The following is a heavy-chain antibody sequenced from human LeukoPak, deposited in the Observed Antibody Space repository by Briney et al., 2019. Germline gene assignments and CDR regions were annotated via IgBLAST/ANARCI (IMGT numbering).Heavy chain of an antibody. J-gene: IGHJ4*02. D-gene: IGHD3-9*01. V-gene: IGHV3-23*01. CDR3: AKDRDRYFDWLFTFDY. CDR2: ISGSGGST. CDR1: GFTFSSYA. Sequence: PGGSLRLSCAASGFTFSSYAMSWVRQAPGKGLEWVSAISGSGGSTYYADSVKGRFTISRDNSKNTLYLQMNSLRAEDTAVYYCAKDRDRYFDWLFTFDYWGQGTLVTVSS.